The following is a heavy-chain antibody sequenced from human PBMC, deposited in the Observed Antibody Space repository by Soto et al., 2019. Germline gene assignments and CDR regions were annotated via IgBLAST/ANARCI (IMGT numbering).Heavy chain of an antibody. CDR1: GFTFSSYA. CDR3: AREQIAVAIDY. J-gene: IGHJ4*02. V-gene: IGHV3-30-3*01. CDR2: ISYDGSNK. Sequence: VGSLRLSCAASGFTFSSYAMHWVRQAPGKRLEWVAVISYDGSNKYYADSVKGRFTISRDNSKNTLYLQMNSLRAEDTAVYYCAREQIAVAIDYWGQGTLVTVSS. D-gene: IGHD6-19*01.